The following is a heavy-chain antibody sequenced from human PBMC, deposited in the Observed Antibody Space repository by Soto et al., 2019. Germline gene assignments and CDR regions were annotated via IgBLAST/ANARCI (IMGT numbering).Heavy chain of an antibody. Sequence: GGSLRLSCAASGFTFSSYAMSWVRQAPGKGLEWVSAISGSGGSTYYADSVKGRSTISRDNSKNTLYLQMNSLRAEDTAVYYCAKGDYGDLFAFDIWGQGTMVTVSS. D-gene: IGHD4-17*01. CDR3: AKGDYGDLFAFDI. V-gene: IGHV3-23*01. CDR2: ISGSGGST. CDR1: GFTFSSYA. J-gene: IGHJ3*02.